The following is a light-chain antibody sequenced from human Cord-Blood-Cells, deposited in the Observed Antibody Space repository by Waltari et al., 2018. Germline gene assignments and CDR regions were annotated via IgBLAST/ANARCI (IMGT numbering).Light chain of an antibody. Sequence: QSALTQPPSASGSPGQSVTISCTGTSSDVGGYNYVSWYQQHPGKAPKLMIYEVSKRPSGVPDRVSGSKSGKTAARTVSGLQAEDEADYYCSSYAGSNNYVFGTGTKVTVL. CDR3: SSYAGSNNYV. V-gene: IGLV2-8*01. CDR1: SSDVGGYNY. J-gene: IGLJ1*01. CDR2: EVS.